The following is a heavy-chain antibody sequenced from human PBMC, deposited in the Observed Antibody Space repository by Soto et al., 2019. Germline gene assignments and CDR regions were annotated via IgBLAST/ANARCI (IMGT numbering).Heavy chain of an antibody. CDR1: GYTLTSYD. V-gene: IGHV1-8*01. D-gene: IGHD5-18*01. CDR2: MNPNSGNT. Sequence: QVQLVQSGAEVKKPGASVKVSCKASGYTLTSYDINWVRQATGQGLEWMGWMNPNSGNTGYAQKFQGRVTMTRNTSISTAYMELCSLRSEDTAVYYCAIGRAHTAMVWGWFAPWGQGTLVTVSS. J-gene: IGHJ5*02. CDR3: AIGRAHTAMVWGWFAP.